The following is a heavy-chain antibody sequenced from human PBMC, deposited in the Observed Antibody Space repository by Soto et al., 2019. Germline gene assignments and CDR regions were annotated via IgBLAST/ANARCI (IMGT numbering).Heavy chain of an antibody. CDR3: ARDVYSNGADAFDI. D-gene: IGHD6-19*01. J-gene: IGHJ3*02. CDR2: IAHDGNYK. CDR1: GFTFSSYA. V-gene: IGHV3-30-3*01. Sequence: QVPLVESGGGVVQPGESLRLSCAASGFTFSSYAMPWVRQAPGRGLEWVAVIAHDGNYKYYADSVKGRFTISRDNSKNTLYLQMSSLRVEDTAVYYCARDVYSNGADAFDIWGQGTMVTVSS.